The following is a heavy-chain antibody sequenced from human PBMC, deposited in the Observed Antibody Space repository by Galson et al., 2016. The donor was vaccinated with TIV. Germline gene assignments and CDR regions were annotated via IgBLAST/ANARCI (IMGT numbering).Heavy chain of an antibody. J-gene: IGHJ6*03. V-gene: IGHV1-69*13. D-gene: IGHD3-3*01. Sequence: SVKVSCKAAGGTFTSFAISWVRQSPGQGLEWMGGIVPMFGIVIYAQRFQGRVTFTADASTSTAYLELRSLRSDDSAVYYCARGGWSGDPGDYHYFYMDVWGKGTTVIVSS. CDR2: IVPMFGIV. CDR3: ARGGWSGDPGDYHYFYMDV. CDR1: GGTFTSFA.